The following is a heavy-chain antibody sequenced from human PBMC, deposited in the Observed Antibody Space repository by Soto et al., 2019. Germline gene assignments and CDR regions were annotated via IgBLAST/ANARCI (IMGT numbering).Heavy chain of an antibody. CDR2: IYFSGST. V-gene: IGHV4-31*03. Sequence: QVQLQESGPGLVKPSQTLSLTCTVSGASINSGGYYWSWIRQLPGKGLEWIGYIYFSGSTYYNPSHESRVTISLDTSQNQFSLKLSSVTAADTAVYYCASGNAWEALLAYWGQGTLVTVSS. CDR3: ASGNAWEALLAY. D-gene: IGHD1-26*01. J-gene: IGHJ4*02. CDR1: GASINSGGYY.